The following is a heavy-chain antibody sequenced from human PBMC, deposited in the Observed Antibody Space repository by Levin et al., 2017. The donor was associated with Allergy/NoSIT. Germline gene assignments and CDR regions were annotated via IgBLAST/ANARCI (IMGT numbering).Heavy chain of an antibody. V-gene: IGHV3-21*01. CDR3: AREIGAMVRGVTANDY. CDR1: GFTFSSYS. CDR2: ISSSSSYI. D-gene: IGHD3-10*01. Sequence: GESLKISCAASGFTFSSYSMNWVRQAPGKGLEWVSSISSSSSYIYYADSVKGRFTISRDNAKNSLYLQMNSLRAEDTAVYYCAREIGAMVRGVTANDYWGQGTLVTVSS. J-gene: IGHJ4*02.